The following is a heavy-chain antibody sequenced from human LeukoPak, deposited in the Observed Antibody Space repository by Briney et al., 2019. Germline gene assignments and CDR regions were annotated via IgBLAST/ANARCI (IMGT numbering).Heavy chain of an antibody. Sequence: ASVTVSFKASGGTFSSYAISWVRQAPGQGLEWMGWINTDTGNPTYAQGFTGHYVFSLDTSVSTAYLQIISLKAEDTAVYYCARAGLTGSKVAFDVWGQGTMVTVSS. V-gene: IGHV7-4-1*02. CDR2: INTDTGNP. J-gene: IGHJ3*01. D-gene: IGHD1-20*01. CDR1: GGTFSSYA. CDR3: ARAGLTGSKVAFDV.